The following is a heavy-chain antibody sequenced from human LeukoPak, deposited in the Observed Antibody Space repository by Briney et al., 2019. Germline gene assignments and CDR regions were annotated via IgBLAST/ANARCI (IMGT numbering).Heavy chain of an antibody. J-gene: IGHJ4*02. CDR1: GFTFSSYG. CDR3: AKALEYSSSSPIDY. D-gene: IGHD6-6*01. V-gene: IGHV3-33*06. CDR2: IWYDGSNK. Sequence: PGGSLRLSCAASGFTFSSYGMHWVRQAPGKGLEWVAVIWYDGSNKYYADSVKGRFTISRDNSKNTLYLQMNSLRAEDTAVYYCAKALEYSSSSPIDYWGQGTLVTVSS.